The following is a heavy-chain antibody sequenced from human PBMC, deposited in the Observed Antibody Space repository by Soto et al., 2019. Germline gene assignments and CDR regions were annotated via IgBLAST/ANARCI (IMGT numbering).Heavy chain of an antibody. D-gene: IGHD5-12*01. V-gene: IGHV3-53*01. CDR3: ARSSIVATIEEY. J-gene: IGHJ1*01. CDR1: GFTVSSND. CDR2: IYSGGIT. Sequence: GGSLRRSGAGSGFTVSSNDMSWVRHAPGKGLECVSVIYSGGITYYADSVKGRFTISSDNSKNPLYLQMNSLSAEDTAVYYCARSSIVATIEEYWRKGTLIIFSS.